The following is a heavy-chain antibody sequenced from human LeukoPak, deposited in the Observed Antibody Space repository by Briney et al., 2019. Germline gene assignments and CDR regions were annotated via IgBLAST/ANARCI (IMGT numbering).Heavy chain of an antibody. J-gene: IGHJ4*02. V-gene: IGHV4-34*01. CDR3: ARGSSGSSNFDY. CDR1: GGSISSYY. Sequence: SETLSLTCTVSGGSISSYYWSWIRQPPGKGLEWIGEINHSGSTNYNPSLRSRVTISVDTSKNQFSLKLSSVTAADTAVYYCARGSSGSSNFDYWGQGTLVTVSS. CDR2: INHSGST. D-gene: IGHD3-10*01.